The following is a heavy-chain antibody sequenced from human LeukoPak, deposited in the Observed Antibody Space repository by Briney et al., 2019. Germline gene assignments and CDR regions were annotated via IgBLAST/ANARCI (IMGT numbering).Heavy chain of an antibody. D-gene: IGHD3-22*01. V-gene: IGHV3-23*01. CDR2: ISGSGGST. CDR3: AKDRSTMIVVLIMGY. J-gene: IGHJ4*02. CDR1: GFTFSSYA. Sequence: GGSLRLSCAASGFTFSSYAMSWVRQAPGKGLEWVSAISGSGGSTYYADSVKGRFTISRDNSKNTPYLQMNSLRAEDTAVYYCAKDRSTMIVVLIMGYWGQGTLVTVSS.